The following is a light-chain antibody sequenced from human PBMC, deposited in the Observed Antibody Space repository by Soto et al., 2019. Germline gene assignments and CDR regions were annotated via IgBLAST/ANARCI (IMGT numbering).Light chain of an antibody. J-gene: IGKJ1*01. CDR2: GAS. CDR1: QSVTNNY. CDR3: HQYGATPGT. V-gene: IGKV3-20*01. Sequence: EIVLTQSPDTLSLSPGERVTLSCRASQSVTNNYLACYQQKPGQGPRLLIHGASSRAADTPDRFSGSGSGTDFTLTISRLEPEDFALYYCHQYGATPGTFGQGTKLDIK.